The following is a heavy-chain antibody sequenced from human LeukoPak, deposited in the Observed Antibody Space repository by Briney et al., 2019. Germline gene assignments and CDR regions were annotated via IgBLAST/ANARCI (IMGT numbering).Heavy chain of an antibody. CDR3: ASTPSGSGSYYFDY. J-gene: IGHJ4*02. V-gene: IGHV3-30-3*01. D-gene: IGHD3-10*01. CDR2: ISYDESNK. Sequence: QPGRSLRLSCAASGFTFSSYAMHWVRQAPGKGLEWVAVISYDESNKYYADSVKGRFTISRDNSKNTLYLQMNSLRAEDTAVYYCASTPSGSGSYYFDYWGQGTLVTVSS. CDR1: GFTFSSYA.